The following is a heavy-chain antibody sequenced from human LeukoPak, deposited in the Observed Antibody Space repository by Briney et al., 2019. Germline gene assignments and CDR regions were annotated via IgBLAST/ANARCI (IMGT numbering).Heavy chain of an antibody. D-gene: IGHD3-9*01. Sequence: SETLSLTCTVSGGSISSCYWSWIRQPPGKGLEWIGYIYYSGSTKYSPSFKSRVTISVDTSKNQFSLKLISVTAADTAVYYCATVVRDDILTGYYIDHWGQGTLVTVSS. CDR3: ATVVRDDILTGYYIDH. CDR1: GGSISSCY. J-gene: IGHJ4*02. CDR2: IYYSGST. V-gene: IGHV4-59*01.